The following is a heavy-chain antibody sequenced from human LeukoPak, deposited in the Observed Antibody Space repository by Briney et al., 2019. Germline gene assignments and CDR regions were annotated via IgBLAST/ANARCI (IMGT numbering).Heavy chain of an antibody. CDR3: ARSSSSGYLLADFDY. D-gene: IGHD3-22*01. CDR2: IYPGDSST. V-gene: IGHV5-51*01. Sequence: GESLKISCKGSGYSFPNYWIGWVRQMPGKGLEWMGIIYPGDSSTTYSPSFQGRVTISADKSISTAYLQWSSLKASDTAMYYCARSSSSGYLLADFDYWGQGTLVTVSS. J-gene: IGHJ4*02. CDR1: GYSFPNYW.